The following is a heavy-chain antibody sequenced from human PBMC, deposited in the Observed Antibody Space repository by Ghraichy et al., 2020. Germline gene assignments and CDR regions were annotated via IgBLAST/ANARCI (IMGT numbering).Heavy chain of an antibody. Sequence: GGSLRLSCAASGFTFSNYYVTWVRQAPGKGLEWVANIKQDGSDKFYVDSVKGRFTISRDNAKNSLYLQMHSLRAEDSGVYYCAKEGGRLGEGAFDVWGQGTKVTVSS. CDR1: GFTFSNYY. V-gene: IGHV3-7*01. D-gene: IGHD3-10*01. J-gene: IGHJ3*01. CDR3: AKEGGRLGEGAFDV. CDR2: IKQDGSDK.